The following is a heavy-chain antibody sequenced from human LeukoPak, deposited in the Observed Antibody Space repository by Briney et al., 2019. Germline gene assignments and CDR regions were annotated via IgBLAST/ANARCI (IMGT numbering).Heavy chain of an antibody. CDR1: GGSINNYY. CDR3: EKFEGLGGPRYYFDF. V-gene: IGHV4-59*08. J-gene: IGHJ4*02. Sequence: SETLSLTCTVSGGSINNYYWTWIRQPPGKGLEWIASIYYTGKTDYNPSLKSRVTISVDTSKNQFSLNLSSVTAADTAVYYCEKFEGLGGPRYYFDFWGQGTLVTVSS. CDR2: IYYTGKT. D-gene: IGHD3-16*01.